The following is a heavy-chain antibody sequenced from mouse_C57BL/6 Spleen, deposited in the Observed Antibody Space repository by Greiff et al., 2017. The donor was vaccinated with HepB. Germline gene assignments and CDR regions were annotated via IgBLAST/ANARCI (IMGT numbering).Heavy chain of an antibody. V-gene: IGHV5-17*01. D-gene: IGHD1-1*01. Sequence: EVKLVESGGGLVKPGGSLKLSCAASGFTFSDYGMHWVRQAPEKGLEWVAYISSGSSTIYYADTVKGRFTISRDNAKNTLFLQMTSLRSEGTAMYYCARLYYGSSHWYFDVWGTGTTVTVSS. CDR3: ARLYYGSSHWYFDV. CDR1: GFTFSDYG. CDR2: ISSGSSTI. J-gene: IGHJ1*03.